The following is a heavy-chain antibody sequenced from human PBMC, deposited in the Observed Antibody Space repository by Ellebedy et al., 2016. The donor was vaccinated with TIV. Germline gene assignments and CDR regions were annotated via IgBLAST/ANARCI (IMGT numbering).Heavy chain of an antibody. CDR1: GGSFSGYY. CDR2: IYSSGNT. J-gene: IGHJ4*02. V-gene: IGHV4-34*10. CDR3: VGHTAVLD. D-gene: IGHD5-18*01. Sequence: SETLSLTCAVYGGSFSGYYWSWIRQPPGQSLEWIGYIYSSGNTYSNPSLKSRITIALDTSKNQFSLKLSSVTAADTAVYYCVGHTAVLDWGQGTLVTVSS.